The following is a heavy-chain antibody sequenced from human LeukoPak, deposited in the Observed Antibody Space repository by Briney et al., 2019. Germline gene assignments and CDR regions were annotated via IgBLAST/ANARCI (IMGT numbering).Heavy chain of an antibody. D-gene: IGHD6-6*01. J-gene: IGHJ4*02. Sequence: ASVKVSCKASGYSFTSHYMHWVRQAPGQGLEWLGLINPTGSSTLYAQKFQGRVTMTRDMSTTTDYMELSRLRSDDTAVYYCARSPKGAVIAARPGSIFDYWGQGTLVTVSS. CDR2: INPTGSST. CDR1: GYSFTSHY. CDR3: ARSPKGAVIAARPGSIFDY. V-gene: IGHV1-46*01.